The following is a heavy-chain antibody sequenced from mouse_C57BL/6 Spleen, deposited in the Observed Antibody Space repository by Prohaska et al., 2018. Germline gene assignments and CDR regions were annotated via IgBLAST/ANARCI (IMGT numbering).Heavy chain of an antibody. CDR3: ARDYYGSSPPWFAY. D-gene: IGHD1-1*01. V-gene: IGHV5-4*01. J-gene: IGHJ3*01. CDR1: GFTFSSYA. Sequence: EVQLVESGGGLVKHGGSLKLSCAASGFTFSSYAMSWVRQTPEKRLEWVATISDGGSYTYYPDNVKGRFTISRDNAKNNLYLQMSHLKSEDTAMYYCARDYYGSSPPWFAYWGQGTLVTVSA. CDR2: ISDGGSYT.